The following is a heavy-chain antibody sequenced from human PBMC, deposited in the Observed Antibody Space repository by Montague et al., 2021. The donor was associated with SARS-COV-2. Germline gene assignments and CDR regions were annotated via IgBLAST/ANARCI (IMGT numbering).Heavy chain of an antibody. CDR1: GFTFTDYF. CDR2: ISASGTDI. Sequence: SLRLSCAASGFTFTDYFMFWSRQAPGKGLEWISYISASGTDIYYADSVKSRFTISRDNAKNSLYLQLNSLRAEDTAVYYCARDIHTSSREGVDVWGQGTTVTVSS. V-gene: IGHV3-11*01. J-gene: IGHJ6*02. D-gene: IGHD6-13*01. CDR3: ARDIHTSSREGVDV.